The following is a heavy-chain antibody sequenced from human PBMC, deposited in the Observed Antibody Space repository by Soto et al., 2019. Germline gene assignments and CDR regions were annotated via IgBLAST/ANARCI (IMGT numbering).Heavy chain of an antibody. J-gene: IGHJ6*02. CDR3: ARDGYSYGYPFAMDV. Sequence: GGSLRLSCEASGFTFTTFGIHWVRQAPGKGLEWVAVISYAGSNKYIADPFRGRFTISRDNSKNMVYLQMKSLRVDDTAVYYCARDGYSYGYPFAMDVWGQGTTVTVSS. D-gene: IGHD5-18*01. CDR2: ISYAGSNK. CDR1: GFTFTTFG. V-gene: IGHV3-33*01.